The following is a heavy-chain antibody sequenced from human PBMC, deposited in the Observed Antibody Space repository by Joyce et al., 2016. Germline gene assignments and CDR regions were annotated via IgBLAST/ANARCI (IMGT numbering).Heavy chain of an antibody. J-gene: IGHJ4*02. CDR3: VVHSCSSSSSFFYDFWSGYSPIEY. CDR1: GGSINSRNYF. D-gene: IGHD3-3*01. CDR2: VHFTGTS. Sequence: QLQLQESGPGLVKHSETLSLTCTVSGGSINSRNYFWGWIRQFPGRGLEWIGRVHFTGTSHYTPSLKRRVTISVDTSNNHFSLNLNSVTAADTALYYGVVHSCSSSSSFFYDFWSGYSPIEYWGQGSLVTVSS. V-gene: IGHV4-39*02.